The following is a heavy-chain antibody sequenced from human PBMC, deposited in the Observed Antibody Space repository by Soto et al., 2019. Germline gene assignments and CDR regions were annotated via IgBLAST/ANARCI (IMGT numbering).Heavy chain of an antibody. Sequence: ETLSLTCAVYGGSFSGYYWSWIRQPPGKGLEWIGEINHSGSTNYNPSLKSRVTISVDTSKNQFSLKLSSVTAADTAVYYCARQNSGSYGGDAFDIWGQGTMVTVSS. CDR1: GGSFSGYY. CDR3: ARQNSGSYGGDAFDI. V-gene: IGHV4-34*01. D-gene: IGHD1-26*01. CDR2: INHSGST. J-gene: IGHJ3*02.